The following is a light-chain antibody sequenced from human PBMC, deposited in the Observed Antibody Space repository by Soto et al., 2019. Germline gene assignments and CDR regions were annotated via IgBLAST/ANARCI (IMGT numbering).Light chain of an antibody. CDR1: QSIASNY. V-gene: IGKV3-20*01. CDR3: QQYVSWT. Sequence: EIVLTQSPGTLSVSPGERATLSCRASQSIASNYLAWYQKNPGQAPRILIYGASSRATGIPDRFSGSGSGTDFTLTISRLEPEDSAIYYCQQYVSWTFGQGTKVEIK. J-gene: IGKJ1*01. CDR2: GAS.